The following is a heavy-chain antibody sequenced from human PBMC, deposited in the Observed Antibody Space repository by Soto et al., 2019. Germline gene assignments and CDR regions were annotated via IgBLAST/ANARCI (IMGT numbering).Heavy chain of an antibody. CDR3: AKEPDYGDYPIQH. D-gene: IGHD4-17*01. V-gene: IGHV3-23*01. J-gene: IGHJ1*01. Sequence: EVQLLESGGGLVQPGGSLRLSCAASGFTFSSYAMSWVRQAPGKGLEWVSAISGSGGSTYYADSVKGRFTICRDNSKNALYLQMNSLRAEDTAVYYCAKEPDYGDYPIQHWGQGTLVTVSS. CDR1: GFTFSSYA. CDR2: ISGSGGST.